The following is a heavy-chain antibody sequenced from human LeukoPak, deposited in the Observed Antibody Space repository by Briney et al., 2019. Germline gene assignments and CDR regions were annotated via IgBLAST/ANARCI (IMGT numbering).Heavy chain of an antibody. CDR2: ISAYYGNT. D-gene: IGHD3-3*01. Sequence: VASVTVSCKASGYTFTSYAMHWVRQARGEGLERMGWISAYYGNTNYAQKLQGRVTMTTDTSTSTAYMELRSLRSDDTAVYYCARAQYYDFWSGYYTWDYYYYYGMDVWGQGTTVTVSS. CDR3: ARAQYYDFWSGYYTWDYYYYYGMDV. CDR1: GYTFTSYA. V-gene: IGHV1-18*01. J-gene: IGHJ6*02.